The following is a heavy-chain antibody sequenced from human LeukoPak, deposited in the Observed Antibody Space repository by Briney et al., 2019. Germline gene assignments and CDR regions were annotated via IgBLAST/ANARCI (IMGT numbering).Heavy chain of an antibody. CDR2: INPNSSDT. CDR1: GYTFSGYY. J-gene: IGHJ4*02. V-gene: IGHV1-2*02. D-gene: IGHD6-19*01. CDR3: ARVGNSGWSFTVLHY. Sequence: GASVKVSCKASGYTFSGYYFHWVRQAPGQGLEWMGWINPNSSDTNYAQRFQGRVTMTRDTSISTAYMELSRLRSDDTAVYYCARVGNSGWSFTVLHYWGQGTLVTVSS.